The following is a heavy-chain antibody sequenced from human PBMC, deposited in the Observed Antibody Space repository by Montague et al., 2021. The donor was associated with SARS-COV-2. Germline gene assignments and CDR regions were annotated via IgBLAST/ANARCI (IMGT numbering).Heavy chain of an antibody. CDR3: ARETMPADAFDI. J-gene: IGHJ3*02. CDR2: FYSGGST. D-gene: IGHD1-14*01. CDR1: GAAVGSSD. V-gene: IGHV4-59*02. Sequence: SETLSLTCTVSGAAVGSSDWGWIRQSPGKGLEWIGYFYSGGSTEYNPSLKSRATISRDTSKNQFSLKVRSVTAADTAVYYCARETMPADAFDIWGQGTKVTVSS.